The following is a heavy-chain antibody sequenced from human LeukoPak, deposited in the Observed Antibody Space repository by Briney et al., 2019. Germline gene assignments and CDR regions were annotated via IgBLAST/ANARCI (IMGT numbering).Heavy chain of an antibody. CDR3: AREQGSYSSGWYVFY. CDR2: IYYGGST. D-gene: IGHD6-19*01. CDR1: GGSISSSSYY. V-gene: IGHV4-39*07. Sequence: SETLSLTCTVSGGSISSSSYYWGWIRQPPGKGLEWIGSIYYGGSTYYNPSLKSRVTISIDMSKNQFSLKLSSVTAADTAFYYCAREQGSYSSGWYVFYWGQGTLVTVSS. J-gene: IGHJ4*02.